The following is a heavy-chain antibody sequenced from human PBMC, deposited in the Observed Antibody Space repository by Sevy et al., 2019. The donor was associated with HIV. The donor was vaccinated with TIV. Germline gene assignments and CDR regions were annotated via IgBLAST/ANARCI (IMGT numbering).Heavy chain of an antibody. CDR3: AKNPVWDDGSSPIDY. D-gene: IGHD1-1*01. CDR2: ISSRSSYI. J-gene: IGHJ4*02. V-gene: IGHV3-21*01. Sequence: GGSLRLSCAASGFTFSSNTMNWVRQAPGKGLEWVSSISSRSSYIYYTDSVKGRFITSRDDAKSYLYLDMHSLRVEDTAVYYCAKNPVWDDGSSPIDYWGQGTLVTVSS. CDR1: GFTFSSNT.